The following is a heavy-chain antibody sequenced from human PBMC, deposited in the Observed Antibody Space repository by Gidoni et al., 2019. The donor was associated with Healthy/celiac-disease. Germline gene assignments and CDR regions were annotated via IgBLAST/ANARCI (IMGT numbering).Heavy chain of an antibody. CDR2: IYSGGST. V-gene: IGHV3-66*01. CDR1: GFTVSSNY. D-gene: IGHD3-10*01. Sequence: EVQLVESGGGLVQPGGSLRLSCAASGFTVSSNYMSWVRQAPGKGLEWVSVIYSGGSTYYADSVKGRFTISRDNSKNTLYLQMNSLRAEDTAVYYCARETGYGSGSYYNDAYWGQGTLVTVSS. CDR3: ARETGYGSGSYYNDAY. J-gene: IGHJ4*02.